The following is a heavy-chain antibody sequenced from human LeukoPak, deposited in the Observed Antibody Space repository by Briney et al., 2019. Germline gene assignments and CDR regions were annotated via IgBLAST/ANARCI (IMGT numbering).Heavy chain of an antibody. CDR3: ASSDSSGWCSGFDY. CDR2: IYSGGST. D-gene: IGHD6-19*01. V-gene: IGHV3-53*01. CDR1: GFTVSSNY. J-gene: IGHJ4*02. Sequence: PGGSLRLSCAASGFTVSSNYMSWVRQAPGKGLEWVSVIYSGGSTYYADSVKGRFTISRDNSKNTLYLQMNSLRAEDTAVYYCASSDSSGWCSGFDYWGQGTLVTVSS.